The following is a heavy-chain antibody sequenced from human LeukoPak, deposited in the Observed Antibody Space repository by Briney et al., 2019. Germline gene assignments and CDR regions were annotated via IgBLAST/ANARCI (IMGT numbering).Heavy chain of an antibody. D-gene: IGHD3-22*01. CDR2: ISGSGGGT. CDR3: AKASDYYDSSGYFDY. J-gene: IGHJ4*02. V-gene: IGHV3-23*01. CDR1: GFTFSSYA. Sequence: GGSLRLSCAASGFTFSSYAMSWVRQAPGKGLEWVSAISGSGGGTYYVDSVKGRFTISRDSSKNTLYLQMNSLRAEDTAVYYCAKASDYYDSSGYFDYWGQGTLVTVSS.